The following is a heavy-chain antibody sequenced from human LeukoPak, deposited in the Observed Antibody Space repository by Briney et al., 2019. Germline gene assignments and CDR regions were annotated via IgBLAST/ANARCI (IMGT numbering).Heavy chain of an antibody. CDR1: GFTFSSYA. Sequence: PGGSLRLSCAASGFTFSSYAMSWVRQAPGKGLEWVSAISGSGGSTYYADSVKGRFTISRDNSKNTLYLQMNSLRAEDTAVYYCAKTLGIVVVTAPYYFDYWGQGTLVTVSS. D-gene: IGHD2-21*02. CDR2: ISGSGGST. J-gene: IGHJ4*02. V-gene: IGHV3-23*01. CDR3: AKTLGIVVVTAPYYFDY.